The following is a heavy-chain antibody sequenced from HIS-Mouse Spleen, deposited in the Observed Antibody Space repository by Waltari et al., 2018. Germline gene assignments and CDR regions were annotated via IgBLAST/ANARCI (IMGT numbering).Heavy chain of an antibody. CDR2: IYHSGCT. Sequence: QVQLQESGPGLVKPSETLSLTCTVSGYSISSGYYWGWIRQPPGKGLEWIGSIYHSGCTYYNPALKARVTISVDTSKNQFSLKLSSVTAADTAVYYCARVKTWGQGTLVTVSS. J-gene: IGHJ5*02. CDR1: GYSISSGYY. CDR3: ARVKT. V-gene: IGHV4-38-2*02.